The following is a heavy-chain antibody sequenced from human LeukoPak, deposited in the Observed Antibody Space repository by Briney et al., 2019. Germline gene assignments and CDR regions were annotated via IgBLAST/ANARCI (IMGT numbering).Heavy chain of an antibody. V-gene: IGHV3-48*01. Sequence: GGSLRLSCAASGFTFSSYSMNWVRQAPGKGLEWLSYISSSSSTIYYADSVKGRFTMPRDNSENTLYLQMNSMRGEDTAVYYCARDGYSGSYYRLYYFFMDVWGKGTTVTVSS. D-gene: IGHD1-26*01. CDR1: GFTFSSYS. CDR3: ARDGYSGSYYRLYYFFMDV. CDR2: ISSSSSTI. J-gene: IGHJ6*03.